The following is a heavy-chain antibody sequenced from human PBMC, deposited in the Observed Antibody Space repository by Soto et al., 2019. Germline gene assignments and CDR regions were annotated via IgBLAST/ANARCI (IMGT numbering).Heavy chain of an antibody. CDR2: INPDGSDK. V-gene: IGHV3-7*04. J-gene: IGHJ3*02. Sequence: EVQLVESGGGLVQPGGSPRLSCVASGITLSRSWMTWVRQAPGKGLEWVANINPDGSDKYYVDSLKGRFTISRDNARNSLYLQMDSLSAEDTAVYYCARDPYDNGGYAAFDIWGQGTLVSVSS. D-gene: IGHD3-22*01. CDR3: ARDPYDNGGYAAFDI. CDR1: GITLSRSW.